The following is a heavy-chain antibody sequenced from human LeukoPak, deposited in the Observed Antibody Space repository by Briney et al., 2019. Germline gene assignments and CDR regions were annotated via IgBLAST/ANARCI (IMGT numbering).Heavy chain of an antibody. J-gene: IGHJ4*02. CDR1: GFTFSSYG. D-gene: IGHD3-16*01. V-gene: IGHV3-7*01. Sequence: PGGSLRLSCAASGFTFSSYGMSWVRQAPGKGLEWVANIKQDGSEKYYVDSVKGRFTISRDNAKNSLYLQMNSLRAEDTAVYYCARDAVGFDYWGQGTLVTVSS. CDR3: ARDAVGFDY. CDR2: IKQDGSEK.